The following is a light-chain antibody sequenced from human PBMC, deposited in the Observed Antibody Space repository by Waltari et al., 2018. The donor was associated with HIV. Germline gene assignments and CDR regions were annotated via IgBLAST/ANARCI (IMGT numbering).Light chain of an antibody. CDR3: CSYTGSNTWL. Sequence: QSALTQPASVSGSPGQSITISCTGTSSDVGSYNVVSWDQQNPGKAPKLMIYEDNKRPSGVSNRFSASKSGNTASLTISGLQAEDEADYYCCSYTGSNTWLFGGGTKLTVL. CDR1: SSDVGSYNV. CDR2: EDN. V-gene: IGLV2-23*01. J-gene: IGLJ3*02.